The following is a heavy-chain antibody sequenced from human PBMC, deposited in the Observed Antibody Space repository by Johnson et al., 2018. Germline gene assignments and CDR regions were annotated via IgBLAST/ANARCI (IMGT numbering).Heavy chain of an antibody. CDR2: IWYDGSNK. V-gene: IGHV3-33*01. Sequence: VQLVESGGGVVQPGRSLRLSCAASGFTFRNYGMHWVRQAPGKGLEWVALIWYDGSNKHYADAVKGRFTISRDNSKNTMSLQMSSRRADDTAVYYCASRELDHAFDVWGQGTMVTVSS. CDR3: ASRELDHAFDV. J-gene: IGHJ3*01. D-gene: IGHD1-26*01. CDR1: GFTFRNYG.